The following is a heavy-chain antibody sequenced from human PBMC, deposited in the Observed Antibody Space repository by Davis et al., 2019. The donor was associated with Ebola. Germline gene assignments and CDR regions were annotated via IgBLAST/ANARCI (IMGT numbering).Heavy chain of an antibody. J-gene: IGHJ6*04. Sequence: HTGGSLRLSCAASGFTFSSYWMHWVRQVPGKGLVWVSRINSDGSSTSYADSVKGRFTISRDNAKNTLYLQMNSLRAEDTAVYYCAKGSVTIFGVAPDYYGMDVWGKGTTVTVSS. CDR1: GFTFSSYW. D-gene: IGHD3-3*01. CDR3: AKGSVTIFGVAPDYYGMDV. CDR2: INSDGSST. V-gene: IGHV3-74*01.